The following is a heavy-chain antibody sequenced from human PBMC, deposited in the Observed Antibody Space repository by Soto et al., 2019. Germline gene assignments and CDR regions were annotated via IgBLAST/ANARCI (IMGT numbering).Heavy chain of an antibody. CDR1: EGTFNSYA. D-gene: IGHD6-13*01. CDR2: IIPYYNTL. J-gene: IGHJ4*02. CDR3: ASGASRWYPYFFDS. Sequence: QAQVVQSGAEVRKPGSSVKLSCKASEGTFNSYAIAWVRQAPGQGLEWMGGIIPYYNTLNYAQKFQDRVTITADDPPDTGYMELSSPRSDDTARYFFASGASRWYPYFFDSWAQGTLVTVSS. V-gene: IGHV1-69*01.